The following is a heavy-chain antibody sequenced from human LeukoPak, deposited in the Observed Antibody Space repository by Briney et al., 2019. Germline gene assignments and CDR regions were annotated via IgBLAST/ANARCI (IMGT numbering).Heavy chain of an antibody. D-gene: IGHD3-10*01. J-gene: IGHJ4*02. CDR2: IYYSGST. CDR3: ARRADYYGSGSTFFDY. V-gene: IGHV4-59*08. Sequence: SETLSLTCTVSGGSISSYYWSWVRQPPGKGLEWIGYIYYSGSTKYNPSLKSRGTISVDTSKNQFSLKLSSVTAADTAVYYCARRADYYGSGSTFFDYWGQGTLVTVSS. CDR1: GGSISSYY.